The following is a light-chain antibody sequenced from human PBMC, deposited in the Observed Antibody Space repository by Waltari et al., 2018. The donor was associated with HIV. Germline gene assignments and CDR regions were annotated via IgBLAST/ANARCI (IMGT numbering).Light chain of an antibody. J-gene: IGLJ2*01. Sequence: YEVSQSPALSVSAGQRVTISCFGERVAEKIPCWYQQKPGQSPLLIIDERNRRPSWIPDRFSASNSGDTVTLTVSGTQPVDDADYFCQVWDNDIVVFGGGTRLTVL. CDR1: RVAEKI. CDR3: QVWDNDIVV. CDR2: ERN. V-gene: IGLV3-1*01.